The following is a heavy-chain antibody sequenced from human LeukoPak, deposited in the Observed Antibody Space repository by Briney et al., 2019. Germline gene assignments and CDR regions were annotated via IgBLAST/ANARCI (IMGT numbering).Heavy chain of an antibody. V-gene: IGHV3-15*07. Sequence: PGGSLRLSCAASGFTFSNAWMNWVRQAPGKGLEWVGRIKSKTDGGTTDYAAPVKGRFTISRDDSKNTLYLQMNSLKTEDTAVCYCSTTYYYDSSEGYWGQGTLVTVSS. CDR3: STTYYYDSSEGY. CDR2: IKSKTDGGTT. J-gene: IGHJ4*02. CDR1: GFTFSNAW. D-gene: IGHD3-22*01.